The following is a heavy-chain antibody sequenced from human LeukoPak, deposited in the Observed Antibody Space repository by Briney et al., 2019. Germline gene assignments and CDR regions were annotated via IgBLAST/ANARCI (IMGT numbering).Heavy chain of an antibody. CDR2: INPNSGGT. D-gene: IGHD2-21*02. J-gene: IGHJ4*02. V-gene: IGHV1-2*02. Sequence: ASVKVSCKASGYTFSGHYMHWVRQAPEQGLEWMGWINPNSGGTKYGQKFQGRVTMTRDTSIRTAYMELSRLRSDDTAVYYCAREPTYCGGDCKSFDYWGQGTLVTVSS. CDR1: GYTFSGHY. CDR3: AREPTYCGGDCKSFDY.